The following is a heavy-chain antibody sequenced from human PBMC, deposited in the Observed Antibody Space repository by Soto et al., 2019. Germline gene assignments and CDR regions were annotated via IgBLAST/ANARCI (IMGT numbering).Heavy chain of an antibody. CDR2: TYYRSKWNT. D-gene: IGHD1-1*01. Sequence: SPTLSLTFVISGNNVSTNSSGWNCISQSPSRGLEWLGRTYYRSKWNTDYAASVKGRITVNPDTSKNQFSLQLNSVTPEDAGVYYCVRNSWNAPPAFDFWGQGIQVTVSS. CDR3: VRNSWNAPPAFDF. J-gene: IGHJ4*02. CDR1: GNNVSTNSSG. V-gene: IGHV6-1*01.